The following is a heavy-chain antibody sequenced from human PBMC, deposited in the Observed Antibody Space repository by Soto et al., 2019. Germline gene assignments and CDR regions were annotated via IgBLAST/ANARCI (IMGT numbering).Heavy chain of an antibody. Sequence: SETLSLTCTVSGDSISSSYWSWIRQSPGKGLEWIGYIYYSGSTNYNPSLKSRVTISVDTSKNQFSLKLSSMTAADTAVYYCARGGVAAPDYWGQGTLVTVSS. V-gene: IGHV4-59*01. J-gene: IGHJ4*02. CDR1: GDSISSSY. D-gene: IGHD2-15*01. CDR3: ARGGVAAPDY. CDR2: IYYSGST.